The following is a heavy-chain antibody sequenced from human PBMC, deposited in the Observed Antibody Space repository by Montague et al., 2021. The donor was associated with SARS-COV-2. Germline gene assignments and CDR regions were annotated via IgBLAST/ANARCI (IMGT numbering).Heavy chain of an antibody. CDR1: GGSISSSIYY. D-gene: IGHD7-27*01. CDR3: ARAGDGGSFFDY. CDR2: IHYSGST. Sequence: SETLSLTCTVSGGSISSSIYYWGWICQPPGKGLEWIGSIHYSGSTYYTTSLKSRVTISVDTSKNEFSLKMTSVTAADTAVYYCARAGDGGSFFDYWGQGTLVTVSS. J-gene: IGHJ4*02. V-gene: IGHV4-39*07.